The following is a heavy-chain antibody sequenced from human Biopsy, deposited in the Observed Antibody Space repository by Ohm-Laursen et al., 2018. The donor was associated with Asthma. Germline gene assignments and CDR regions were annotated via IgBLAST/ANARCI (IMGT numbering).Heavy chain of an antibody. CDR3: VRGEEVAGTYFKD. CDR2: INYRGDT. J-gene: IGHJ1*01. Sequence: SDTLSLTWAISGGSFTHYFWMWIRQPPGKGLEWIGEINYRGDTNYNPSLESRVSVSVDTPTYHFSLRLNSVTAADTAVYYCVRGEEVAGTYFKDWDQGTLVTVSS. D-gene: IGHD6-19*01. V-gene: IGHV4-34*01. CDR1: GGSFTHYF.